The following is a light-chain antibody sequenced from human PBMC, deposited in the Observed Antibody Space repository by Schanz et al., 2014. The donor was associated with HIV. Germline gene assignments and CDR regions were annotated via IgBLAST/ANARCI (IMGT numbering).Light chain of an antibody. V-gene: IGKV3-15*01. CDR1: QSVSSN. CDR2: AAS. Sequence: EIVMTQSPATLSVSPGERATLSCRASQSVSSNLAWYQQKPGQAPRLLIYAASTRAADIPARFSGSGSGTEFTLSISSLQPEDFAVYSCQQYNSWPRTFGQGTKVEIK. J-gene: IGKJ1*01. CDR3: QQYNSWPRT.